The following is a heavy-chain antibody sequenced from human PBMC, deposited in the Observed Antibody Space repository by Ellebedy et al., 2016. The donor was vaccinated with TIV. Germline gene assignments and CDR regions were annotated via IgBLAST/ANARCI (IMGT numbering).Heavy chain of an antibody. V-gene: IGHV1-46*01. CDR1: GYTFTSYF. CDR2: INPTSGNS. D-gene: IGHD3-22*01. CDR3: ARGDNYFYDSSGYYYSY. Sequence: ASVKVSCKASGYTFTSYFLYWVRQAPGQGLEWMGIINPTSGNSNFAQKFQGRVTVTRDTSTSTVYMELSCLRSEDTAVYYCARGDNYFYDSSGYYYSYWGQGTLVTVSS. J-gene: IGHJ4*02.